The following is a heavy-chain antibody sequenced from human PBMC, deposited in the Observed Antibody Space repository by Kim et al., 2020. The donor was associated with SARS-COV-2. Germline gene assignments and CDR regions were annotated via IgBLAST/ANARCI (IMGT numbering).Heavy chain of an antibody. D-gene: IGHD3-3*01. Sequence: GGSLRLSCAASGFTFSSYAMSWVRQAPGKGLEWVSAISGSGGSTYYADSVKGRFTISRDNSKNTLYLQMNSLRAEDTAVYYCAKGTGITIFGVVIDWSTPDSWGQGTLVTVSS. J-gene: IGHJ5*01. CDR3: AKGTGITIFGVVIDWSTPDS. CDR2: ISGSGGST. CDR1: GFTFSSYA. V-gene: IGHV3-23*01.